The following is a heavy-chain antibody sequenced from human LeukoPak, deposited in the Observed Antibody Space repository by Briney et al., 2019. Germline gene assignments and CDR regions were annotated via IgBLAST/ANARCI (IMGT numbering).Heavy chain of an antibody. Sequence: GGSLRLSCSASGFTFSSYAMSWVRQAPGKGLEWVSAISGSGGSTYYADSVKGRFTISRDNAKNTLYLQMNSLRAEDTAVYYCAKGDCSSTSCYRGLRFLEWLSPAYFDYWGQGTLVTVSS. CDR3: AKGDCSSTSCYRGLRFLEWLSPAYFDY. V-gene: IGHV3-23*01. CDR2: ISGSGGST. D-gene: IGHD2-2*02. CDR1: GFTFSSYA. J-gene: IGHJ4*02.